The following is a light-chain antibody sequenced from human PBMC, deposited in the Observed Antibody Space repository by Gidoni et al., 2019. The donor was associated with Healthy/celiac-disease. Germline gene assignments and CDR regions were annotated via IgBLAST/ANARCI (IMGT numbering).Light chain of an antibody. CDR3: NSRDSSGNHLK. Sequence: SSELTQDPAVSVALGRTVRITCQGDSLRSYYASWYQQKPGQAPVLVIYGKNNRPSWIPDRFSGSSSGNTASLTITGAQAEDEADYYCNSRDSSGNHLKFGGGTKLTV. CDR2: GKN. J-gene: IGLJ3*02. CDR1: SLRSYY. V-gene: IGLV3-19*01.